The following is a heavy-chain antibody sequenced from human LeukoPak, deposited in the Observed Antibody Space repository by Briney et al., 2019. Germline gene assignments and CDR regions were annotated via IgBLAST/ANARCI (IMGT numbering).Heavy chain of an antibody. CDR1: GFTFSSYS. CDR3: ARVDYYDSSGYYSPGFDY. V-gene: IGHV3-21*01. CDR2: ISSSSSSYI. J-gene: IGHJ4*02. Sequence: PGGSLRLSCAASGFTFSSYSMNWVRQAPGKGLEWVSSISSSSSSYIYYADSVKGRFTISRDNAKNSLYLQMNSLRAEDTAVYYCARVDYYDSSGYYSPGFDYWGQGTLVTVSS. D-gene: IGHD3-22*01.